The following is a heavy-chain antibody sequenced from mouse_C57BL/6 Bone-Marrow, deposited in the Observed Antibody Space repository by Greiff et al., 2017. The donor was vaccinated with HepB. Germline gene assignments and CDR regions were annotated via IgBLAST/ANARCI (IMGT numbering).Heavy chain of an antibody. Sequence: EVQLQQSGPELVKPGASVKISCKASGYTFTDYYMNWVKQSHGKSLEWIGDINPNNGGTSYNQKFKGKATLTVDKSYSTAYMELRSLTSEDSAVYYCAMNYYYGSSPACDYWGQGTTLTVSS. CDR1: GYTFTDYY. CDR2: INPNNGGT. V-gene: IGHV1-26*01. J-gene: IGHJ2*01. CDR3: AMNYYYGSSPACDY. D-gene: IGHD1-1*01.